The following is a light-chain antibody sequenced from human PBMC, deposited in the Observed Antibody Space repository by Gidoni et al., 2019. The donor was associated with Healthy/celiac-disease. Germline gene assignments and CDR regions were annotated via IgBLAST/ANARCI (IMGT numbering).Light chain of an antibody. CDR1: QSVSSN. CDR2: GAS. V-gene: IGKV3-15*01. J-gene: IGKJ2*01. CDR3: QQYNNWPPST. Sequence: DIVMTQSPATLSVSPGERATLSCRASQSVSSNLAWYQQKPGQAPRLLIYGASTRATGIPARFSGSGSGTEFTLTISSLQSEDFAVYYCQQYNNWPPSTFGQGTKLEIK.